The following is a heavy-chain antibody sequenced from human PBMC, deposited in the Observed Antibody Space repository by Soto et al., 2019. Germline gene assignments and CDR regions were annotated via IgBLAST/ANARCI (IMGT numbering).Heavy chain of an antibody. CDR1: GFTFGDYA. V-gene: IGHV3-49*03. D-gene: IGHD1-26*01. CDR3: TRVSRDLSIGSWFPPY. J-gene: IGHJ4*02. Sequence: GGSLRLSCSGSGFTFGDYAISWFRQAPGKGLEWISFIRSMTYGGTTDYAPSLKDRFSISRDDSKTSAYLQMNSLKTEDTAVYFCTRVSRDLSIGSWFPPYRGQGTLVTVSS. CDR2: IRSMTYGGTT.